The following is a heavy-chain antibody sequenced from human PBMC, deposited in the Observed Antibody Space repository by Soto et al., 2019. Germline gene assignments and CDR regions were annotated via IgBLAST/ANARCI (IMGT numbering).Heavy chain of an antibody. Sequence: PSETLSLTCAVSGGSISSGGYSWSWIRQPPGKGLEWIGYIYHSGSTYYNPSLKSRVTISVDRSKNQFSLKLSSVTAADTAVYYCARVIEQLGEVYWFDPWGQGTLVTVSS. CDR3: ARVIEQLGEVYWFDP. J-gene: IGHJ5*02. CDR1: GGSISSGGYS. D-gene: IGHD6-13*01. CDR2: IYHSGST. V-gene: IGHV4-30-2*01.